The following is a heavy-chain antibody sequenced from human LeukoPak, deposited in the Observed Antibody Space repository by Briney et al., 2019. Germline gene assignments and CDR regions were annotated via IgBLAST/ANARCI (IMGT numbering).Heavy chain of an antibody. J-gene: IGHJ4*02. V-gene: IGHV3-21*01. CDR1: GFTFSSYS. Sequence: GGSLRLSCAASGFTFSSYSMNWVRQAPGKGLEWVSSISSSSSYIYYADSVKGRFTISRDNAKNSLYLQMNSLRAEDTAVYYCARDRRGYCSSTSCYGGVDYWGQGTLVTVSS. D-gene: IGHD2-2*03. CDR2: ISSSSSYI. CDR3: ARDRRGYCSSTSCYGGVDY.